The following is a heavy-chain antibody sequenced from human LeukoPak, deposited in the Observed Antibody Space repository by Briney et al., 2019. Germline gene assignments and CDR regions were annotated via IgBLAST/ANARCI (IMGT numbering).Heavy chain of an antibody. CDR2: ISGRGGSA. CDR3: AKDQSLAVTNNRVSDY. J-gene: IGHJ4*02. V-gene: IGHV3-23*01. CDR1: GFTFSSYA. D-gene: IGHD4-17*01. Sequence: GGSLRLSCAASGFTFSSYAMNWVRQAPGKGLEWVSIISGRGGSAYYADSVKGRFTISRDNSKNTTYLEMNSLRVEDTAVYYCAKDQSLAVTNNRVSDYWGQGTLVTVSS.